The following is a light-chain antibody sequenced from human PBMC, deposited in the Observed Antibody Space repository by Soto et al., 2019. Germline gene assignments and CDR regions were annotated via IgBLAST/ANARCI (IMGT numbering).Light chain of an antibody. V-gene: IGKV1-9*01. J-gene: IGKJ1*01. CDR3: PHLSSYPVT. CDR1: QDIGIY. CDR2: AAS. Sequence: IQLTQSPCSLSASVGDRVTITCRASQDIGIYLARYQQKPGKAPNLLIYAASSLQRGVPSRFSGSGSGTDFTLTIISLQPEDFAPYHCPHLSSYPVTSGQGGK.